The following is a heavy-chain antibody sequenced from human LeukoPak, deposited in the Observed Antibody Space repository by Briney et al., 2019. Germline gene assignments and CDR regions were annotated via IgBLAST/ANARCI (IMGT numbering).Heavy chain of an antibody. D-gene: IGHD3-22*01. CDR1: GGSISSYY. Sequence: SETLSLTCTVSGGSISSYYWSWIRQPPGKGLEWIGYIYYSGSTNYNPSLKSRVTISVDTSKNQFSLKLSSVTAADTAVYYCARGRGISYDSSVFTWFAPGGRGPLFTVSS. CDR3: ARGRGISYDSSVFTWFAP. V-gene: IGHV4-59*01. J-gene: IGHJ5*02. CDR2: IYYSGST.